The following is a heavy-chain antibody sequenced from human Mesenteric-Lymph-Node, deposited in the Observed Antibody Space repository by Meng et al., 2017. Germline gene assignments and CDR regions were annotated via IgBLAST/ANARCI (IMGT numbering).Heavy chain of an antibody. V-gene: IGHV3-30*04. CDR2: ISFDASSQ. CDR1: GFTFSSYS. CDR3: ARDSSGMVRGITFDY. J-gene: IGHJ4*02. D-gene: IGHD3-10*01. Sequence: GESLKISCVASGFTFSSYSMHWVRQAPGKGLEWVAVISFDASSQYYADSVKGRFTISRDNSRNTLFLQMNSLRTEDTAVYYCARDSSGMVRGITFDYWGQGTLVTVSS.